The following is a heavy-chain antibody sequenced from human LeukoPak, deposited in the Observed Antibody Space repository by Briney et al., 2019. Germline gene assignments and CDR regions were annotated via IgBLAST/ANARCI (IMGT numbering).Heavy chain of an antibody. V-gene: IGHV3-23*01. CDR1: GFTFSSYA. J-gene: IGHJ6*02. Sequence: GGSLRLSCAASGFTFSSYAMSWVPQAPGKGLEWVSAISGSGGSTYYADSVKGRFTISRDNSKNTLYLQMNTLRSEDTAVYYCAKSLGYCSGGSCSHYYYYGMDVWGQGTTVIVSS. CDR3: AKSLGYCSGGSCSHYYYYGMDV. D-gene: IGHD2-15*01. CDR2: ISGSGGST.